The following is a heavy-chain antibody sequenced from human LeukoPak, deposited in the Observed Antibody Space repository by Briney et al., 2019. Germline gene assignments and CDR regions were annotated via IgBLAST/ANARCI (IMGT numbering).Heavy chain of an antibody. CDR1: GGSISSRSYY. D-gene: IGHD2/OR15-2a*01. CDR2: IYYSGST. CDR3: ARDNRGYWFDP. V-gene: IGHV4-39*07. Sequence: ETLSLTCTVSGGSISSRSYYWGWIRQPPGKGLEWIGSIYYSGSTYYNPSLKSRVTISVDTSKNQFSLKLSSVTAADTAVYYCARDNRGYWFDPWGQGTLVTVSS. J-gene: IGHJ5*02.